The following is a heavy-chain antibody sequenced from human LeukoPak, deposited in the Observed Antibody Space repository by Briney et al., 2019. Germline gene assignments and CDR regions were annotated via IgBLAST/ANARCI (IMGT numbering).Heavy chain of an antibody. CDR1: GGSFSGYY. J-gene: IGHJ6*03. Sequence: SETLSLTCAVYGGSFSGYYWSWIRQPPGKGLEWIGEINHSGSTNYNPSLKSRVTISVDTSKNQFSLKLSSVTAADTAVYYCARRRYSGSYWGYYYYYMDVWGKGTTVTISS. V-gene: IGHV4-34*01. CDR3: ARRRYSGSYWGYYYYYMDV. D-gene: IGHD1-26*01. CDR2: INHSGST.